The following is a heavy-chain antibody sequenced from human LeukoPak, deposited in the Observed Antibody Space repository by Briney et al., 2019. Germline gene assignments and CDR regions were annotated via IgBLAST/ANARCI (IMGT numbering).Heavy chain of an antibody. CDR2: VYISGST. J-gene: IGHJ4*02. D-gene: IGHD4-11*01. CDR3: ARLQGDYSFDY. CDR1: GGSISSYY. Sequence: SETLSLTCTVSGGSISSYYWSWIRQPAGKGLEWIGRVYISGSTNYNPSLKSRVTMSIDTSKNQFSLKLRSVTAADTAVYYCARLQGDYSFDYWGRGTLVTVSS. V-gene: IGHV4-4*07.